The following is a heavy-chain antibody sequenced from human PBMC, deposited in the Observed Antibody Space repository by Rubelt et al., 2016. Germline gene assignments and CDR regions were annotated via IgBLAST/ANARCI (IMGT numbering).Heavy chain of an antibody. CDR3: ARDSSYCSGGSCYRGMDV. J-gene: IGHJ6*02. CDR2: IYYSGST. V-gene: IGHV4-59*12. CDR1: GGSISSYY. D-gene: IGHD2-15*01. Sequence: QLQLQESGPGLVKPSETLSLTCTVSGGSISSYYWSWIRQPPGKGLEWIGYIYYSGSTNYNPSLKSRVTISVDTSKNQFSLQLNAVTPEDTAVYYCARDSSYCSGGSCYRGMDVWGQGTTVTVSS.